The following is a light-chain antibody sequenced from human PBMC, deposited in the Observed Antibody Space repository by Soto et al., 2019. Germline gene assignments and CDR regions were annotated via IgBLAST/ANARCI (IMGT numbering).Light chain of an antibody. CDR2: DAS. CDR1: LDIDNY. CDR3: QHYHNLPMYT. J-gene: IGKJ2*01. V-gene: IGKV1-33*01. Sequence: DIQMTQSPSSLSASVGDRVTITCQASLDIDNYLNWYQQKPGEAPKLVIYDASILETGVPSRFSGSGSGTDFTFTIRSLQPEDVATYYCQHYHNLPMYTFGQGTRLEIK.